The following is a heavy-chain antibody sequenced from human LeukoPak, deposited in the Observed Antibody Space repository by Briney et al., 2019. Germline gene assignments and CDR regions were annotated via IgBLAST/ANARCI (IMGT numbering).Heavy chain of an antibody. V-gene: IGHV3-23*01. CDR3: AKDPLAPFDY. CDR1: GGSISSGGYS. Sequence: ETLSLTCAVSGGSISSGGYSWSWVRQAPGKGLEWVSAISGSGGSTYYADSVKGRFTISRDNSKNTLYLQMNSLRAEDTAVYYCAKDPLAPFDYWGQGTLVTVSS. CDR2: ISGSGGST. J-gene: IGHJ4*02.